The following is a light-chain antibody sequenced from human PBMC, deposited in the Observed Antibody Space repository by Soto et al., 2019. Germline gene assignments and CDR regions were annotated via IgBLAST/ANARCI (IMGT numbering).Light chain of an antibody. CDR1: QSVSSSF. CDR3: QQCGSSPSVT. J-gene: IGKJ4*01. V-gene: IGKV3-20*01. CDR2: GAS. Sequence: PGDRATLSCRASQSVSSSFLSWYQHKPGQAPRLLIYGASSRATGIPDRFSGSGSGTDFTLTISRLEPEDFAVYYCQQCGSSPSVTFGGGTKVEIK.